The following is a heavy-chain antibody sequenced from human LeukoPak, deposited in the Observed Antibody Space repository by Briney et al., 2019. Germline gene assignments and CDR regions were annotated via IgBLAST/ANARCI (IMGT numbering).Heavy chain of an antibody. D-gene: IGHD6-6*01. CDR3: ARGQGIAARRAPGAGRIDY. CDR1: GGSISSYY. Sequence: SETLSLTCTVSGGSISSYYWSWIRQPPGKGLEWIAYISDIGSINYNPSLKSRVTISLDTSKNQFSLKLSSVTAADTAVYYCARGQGIAARRAPGAGRIDYWGQGTLVTVSS. V-gene: IGHV4-59*12. J-gene: IGHJ4*02. CDR2: ISDIGSI.